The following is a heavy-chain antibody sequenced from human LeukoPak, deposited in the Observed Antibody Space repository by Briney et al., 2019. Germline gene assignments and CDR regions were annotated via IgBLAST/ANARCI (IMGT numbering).Heavy chain of an antibody. J-gene: IGHJ4*02. CDR3: APNPQSGLDY. V-gene: IGHV3-30*02. CDR2: IRYDGSNK. D-gene: IGHD3-3*01. Sequence: GGSLRLSCAASGFTFSSYDIHWVRQAPGKGLEWVAFIRYDGSNKYYADSVKGRFTISRDNSKNTLYLQMNSLRAEDTAVYYCAPNPQSGLDYWGQGTLVTVSS. CDR1: GFTFSSYD.